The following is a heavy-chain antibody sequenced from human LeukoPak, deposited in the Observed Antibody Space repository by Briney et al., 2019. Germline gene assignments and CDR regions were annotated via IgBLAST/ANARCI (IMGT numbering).Heavy chain of an antibody. CDR1: GFTFSSYA. CDR3: AKDGITGTLLESYYYYMDV. Sequence: GGSLRLSCAASGFTFSSYAMSWVRQAPGKGLEWVSAISGSGGSTYYADSVKGRFTIPRDNSKNTLYLQMNSLRAEDTAVYYCAKDGITGTLLESYYYYMDVWGKGTTVTVSS. V-gene: IGHV3-23*01. CDR2: ISGSGGST. J-gene: IGHJ6*03. D-gene: IGHD1-20*01.